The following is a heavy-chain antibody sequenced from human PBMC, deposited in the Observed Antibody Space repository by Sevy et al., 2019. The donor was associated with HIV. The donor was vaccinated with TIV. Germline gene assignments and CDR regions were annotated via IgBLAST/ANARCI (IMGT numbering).Heavy chain of an antibody. Sequence: SETLSLTCTVSGGSISGSDYYWGWVRQPPGKGLEWIGSIYYSGSTYYNPSLKSRVTISVDTSQNQFSLKLSSVTAADTAVYYCARRRVEDYYGSGTPPLVNGAFDIWGQGTMVTVSS. CDR2: IYYSGST. V-gene: IGHV4-39*01. J-gene: IGHJ3*02. CDR1: GGSISGSDYY. D-gene: IGHD3-10*01. CDR3: ARRRVEDYYGSGTPPLVNGAFDI.